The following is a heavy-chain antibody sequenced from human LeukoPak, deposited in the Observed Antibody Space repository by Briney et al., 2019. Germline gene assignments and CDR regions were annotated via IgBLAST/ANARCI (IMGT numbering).Heavy chain of an antibody. CDR3: ATDGRDYYDSSGYWDY. D-gene: IGHD3-22*01. CDR2: ISSSSSYT. CDR1: GFTFSDYY. Sequence: PGGSLRLSCAASGFTFSDYYMSWIRQAPGKGLEWVSYISSSSSYTNYADSVKGRFTISRDNAKNSLYLQMNSLRAEDTAVYYCATDGRDYYDSSGYWDYWGQGTLVTVSS. V-gene: IGHV3-11*06. J-gene: IGHJ4*02.